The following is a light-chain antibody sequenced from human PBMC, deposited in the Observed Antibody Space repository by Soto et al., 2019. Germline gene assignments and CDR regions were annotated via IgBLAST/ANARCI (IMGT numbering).Light chain of an antibody. Sequence: QSALTQPASVSGSPGQWSTSPWTGTRSDIGGFAFASWFQHYPGKPPKLIIFDVANRPSGISHRFAGSKSGNTASLTISGLQTEDEADYYCSSYSDGATLLVFGGGTKLTVL. CDR2: DVA. CDR1: RSDIGGFAF. V-gene: IGLV2-14*03. CDR3: SSYSDGATLLV. J-gene: IGLJ3*02.